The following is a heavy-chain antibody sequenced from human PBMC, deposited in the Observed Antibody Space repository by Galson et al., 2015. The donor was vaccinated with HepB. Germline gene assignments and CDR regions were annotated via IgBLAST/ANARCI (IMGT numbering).Heavy chain of an antibody. D-gene: IGHD3-3*01. CDR3: AIDRGVVILGLGEYYMDV. V-gene: IGHV3-11*01. J-gene: IGHJ6*03. Sequence: SLRLSCAASGFTLSDYYMSWIRQAPGKGLEWVSYISSSGSTIYYADSVKGRFTISRDNAKNSLYLQMNSLRAEDTAVYYCAIDRGVVILGLGEYYMDVWGKGTTVTVSS. CDR2: ISSSGSTI. CDR1: GFTLSDYY.